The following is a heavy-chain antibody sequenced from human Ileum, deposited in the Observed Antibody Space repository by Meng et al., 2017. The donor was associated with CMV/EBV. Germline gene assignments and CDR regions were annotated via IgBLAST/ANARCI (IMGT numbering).Heavy chain of an antibody. CDR3: AHRPSTVSFYWYFDV. CDR2: LYWDGDR. CDR1: GFSLASPAEC. D-gene: IGHD4-17*01. V-gene: IGHV2-5*02. Sequence: SGFSLASPAECVGWIRQPPGQALEWIALLYWDGDRRLSPSLRNRLTITKDTSKNQVVLTLTNMDPADTGTYYCAHRPSTVSFYWYFDVWGRGTLVTVSS. J-gene: IGHJ2*01.